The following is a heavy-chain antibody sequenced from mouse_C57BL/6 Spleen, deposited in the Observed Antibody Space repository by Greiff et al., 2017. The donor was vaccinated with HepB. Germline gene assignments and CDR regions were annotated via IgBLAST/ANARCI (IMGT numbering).Heavy chain of an antibody. CDR3: ASSHYGSSPWFAY. V-gene: IGHV5-17*01. CDR1: GFTFSDYG. Sequence: EVQGVESGGGLVKPGGSLKLSCAASGFTFSDYGMHWVRQAPEKGLEWVAYISSGSSTIYYADTVKGRFTISRDNAKNTLFLQMTSLRSEDTAMYYCASSHYGSSPWFAYWGQGTLVTVSA. CDR2: ISSGSSTI. D-gene: IGHD1-1*01. J-gene: IGHJ3*01.